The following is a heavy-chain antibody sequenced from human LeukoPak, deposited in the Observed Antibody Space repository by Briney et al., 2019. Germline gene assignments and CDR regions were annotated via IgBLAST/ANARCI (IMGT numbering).Heavy chain of an antibody. CDR3: ARDFDFWSGYYD. V-gene: IGHV4-38-2*02. D-gene: IGHD3-3*01. J-gene: IGHJ4*02. CDR1: GYSISSGYY. Sequence: KPSETLSLTCTVSGYSISSGYYWGWIRQPPGKGLEWIGSIYHSGSTYYSPSLKSRVTISVDTSKNQFSLKLSSVTAADTAVYYCARDFDFWSGYYDWGQGTLVTVSS. CDR2: IYHSGST.